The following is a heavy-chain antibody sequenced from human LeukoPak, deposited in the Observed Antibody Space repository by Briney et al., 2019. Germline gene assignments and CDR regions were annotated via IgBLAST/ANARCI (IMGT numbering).Heavy chain of an antibody. CDR1: GGSISSSSYY. Sequence: SETLSLTCTVSGGSISSSSYYWGWIRQPPGKGLEWIGSTYYSGSTYYNPSLKSRVTISVDTSKNQFSLKLSSVTAADTAVYYCASLLGGVIGDWGQGTLVTVSS. CDR3: ASLLGGVIGD. D-gene: IGHD3-16*01. V-gene: IGHV4-39*01. J-gene: IGHJ4*02. CDR2: TYYSGST.